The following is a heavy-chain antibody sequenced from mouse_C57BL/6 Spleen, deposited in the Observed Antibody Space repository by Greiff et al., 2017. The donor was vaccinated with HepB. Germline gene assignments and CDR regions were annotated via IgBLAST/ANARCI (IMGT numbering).Heavy chain of an antibody. CDR2: ISSGGSYT. D-gene: IGHD1-1*01. V-gene: IGHV5-6*02. Sequence: EVKVEESGGDLVKPGGSLKLSCAASGFTFSSYGMSWVRQTPDKRLEWVATISSGGSYTYYPDSVKGRFTISRDNAKNTLYLQMSSLKSEDTAMYYCARHEVITTVVATRAWFAYWGQGTLVTVSA. CDR3: ARHEVITTVVATRAWFAY. CDR1: GFTFSSYG. J-gene: IGHJ3*01.